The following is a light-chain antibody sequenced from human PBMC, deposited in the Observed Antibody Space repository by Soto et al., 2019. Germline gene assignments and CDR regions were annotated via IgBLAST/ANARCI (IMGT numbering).Light chain of an antibody. J-gene: IGKJ1*01. V-gene: IGKV1-5*01. CDR2: DAS. Sequence: DIQMTQSPSTLSASVGDRVTITCRASQSINSWVAWFQQKPGKAPKVLIYDASTLESGVPSRFSGSGSGTEFTLTFYSLQPVDVATYYCQRYNAFSLTFGQGTKVEI. CDR3: QRYNAFSLT. CDR1: QSINSW.